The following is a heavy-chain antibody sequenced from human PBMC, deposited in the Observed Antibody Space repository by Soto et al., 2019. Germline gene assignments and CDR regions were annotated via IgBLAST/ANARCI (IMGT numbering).Heavy chain of an antibody. CDR1: GFSLRTSGVG. V-gene: IGHV2-5*01. J-gene: IGHJ5*02. D-gene: IGHD6-19*01. Sequence: SGPTLVNPTHTLTLTCIFSGFSLRTSGVGVGWIRQPPGKALEWLGFIYWNDDKRYSPSLKSRLTITKDTSKNQVVLTMTNMDPVDTATYYCAKSGSSGWYGWLDPWGQGTLVTVSS. CDR2: IYWNDDK. CDR3: AKSGSSGWYGWLDP.